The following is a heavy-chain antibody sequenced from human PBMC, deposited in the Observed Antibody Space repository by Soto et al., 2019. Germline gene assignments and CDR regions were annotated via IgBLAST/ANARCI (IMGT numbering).Heavy chain of an antibody. CDR3: ARQGAWDSHDAFDI. D-gene: IGHD1-26*01. J-gene: IGHJ3*02. CDR1: GYTFTGYY. CDR2: INPNSGGT. Sequence: ASVKVSCKASGYTFTGYYMHWVRQAPGQGLEWMGWINPNSGGTNYAQKFQGWVTMTRDTSISTAYMELSRLRSDDTAVYYCARQGAWDSHDAFDIWGQGTMVTVSS. V-gene: IGHV1-2*04.